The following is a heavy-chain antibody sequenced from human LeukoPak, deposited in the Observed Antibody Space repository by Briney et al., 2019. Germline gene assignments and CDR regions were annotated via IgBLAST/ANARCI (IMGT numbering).Heavy chain of an antibody. V-gene: IGHV4-39*01. Sequence: SETLSLTCTVSGGSIFTTDYNWGWVRQPPGKWLEWVGSASYTGSTYYNPSVKSRLTISVDTSKNQFYLKLNSVNAADTAVYYCTRLRTGTSGDYWGQGTRVTVSS. J-gene: IGHJ4*02. CDR2: ASYTGST. CDR3: TRLRTGTSGDY. D-gene: IGHD2-8*02. CDR1: GGSIFTTDYN.